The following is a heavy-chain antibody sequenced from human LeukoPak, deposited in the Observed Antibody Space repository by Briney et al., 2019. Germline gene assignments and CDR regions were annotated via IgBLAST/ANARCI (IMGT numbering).Heavy chain of an antibody. D-gene: IGHD5-12*01. CDR2: INPISGDT. Sequence: ASVNVSCKASGYTFIDSFMHWVRQAPGKGPEWMGWINPISGDTNYAQKFQGRLTLTRDTSISTAYMELTRLRFDDTAMYYCARDLAWGSGYDLDYWGLGTLVIVSP. CDR1: GYTFIDSF. J-gene: IGHJ4*01. CDR3: ARDLAWGSGYDLDY. V-gene: IGHV1-2*02.